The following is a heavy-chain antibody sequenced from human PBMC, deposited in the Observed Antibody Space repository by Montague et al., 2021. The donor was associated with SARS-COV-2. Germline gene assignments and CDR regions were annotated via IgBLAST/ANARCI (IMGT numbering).Heavy chain of an antibody. V-gene: IGHV6-1*01. CDR2: TYYRSKWYN. CDR1: GARLPSDSLS. Sequence: GARLPSDSLSGHWLRQSPSRGLEWLASTYYRSKWYNDSAPSVSGRATVKPDTSRNQFSLHLDSVTPEDTALYFCARKMDSSFDVWGKGTMVIVSS. J-gene: IGHJ3*01. CDR3: ARKMDSSFDV. D-gene: IGHD2-2*03.